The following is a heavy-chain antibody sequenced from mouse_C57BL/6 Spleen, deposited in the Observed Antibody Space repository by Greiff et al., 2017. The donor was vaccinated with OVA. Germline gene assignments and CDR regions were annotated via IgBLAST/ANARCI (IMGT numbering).Heavy chain of an antibody. CDR3: ARPHYYGSSPWAMDY. J-gene: IGHJ4*01. D-gene: IGHD1-1*01. CDR1: GYAFSSSW. Sequence: VKVVESGPELVKPGASVKISCKASGYAFSSSWMNWVKQRPGKGLEWIGRIYPGDGDTNYNGKFKGKATLTADKSSSTAYMQLSSLTSEDSAVYFCARPHYYGSSPWAMDYWGQGTSVTVSS. V-gene: IGHV1-82*01. CDR2: IYPGDGDT.